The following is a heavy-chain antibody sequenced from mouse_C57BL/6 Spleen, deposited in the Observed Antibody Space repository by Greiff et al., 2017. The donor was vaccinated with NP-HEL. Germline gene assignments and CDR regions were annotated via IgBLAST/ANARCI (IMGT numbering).Heavy chain of an antibody. V-gene: IGHV2-2*01. CDR1: GFSLTSYG. Sequence: QVHVKQSGPGLVQPSQSLSITCTVSGFSLTSYGVHWVRQSPGKGLEWLGVIWSGGSTDYNAAFISRLSISKDNSKSQVFFKMNSLQADDTAIYYCAREYDYDWGLDYWGQGTTLTVSS. CDR3: AREYDYDWGLDY. CDR2: IWSGGST. D-gene: IGHD2-4*01. J-gene: IGHJ2*01.